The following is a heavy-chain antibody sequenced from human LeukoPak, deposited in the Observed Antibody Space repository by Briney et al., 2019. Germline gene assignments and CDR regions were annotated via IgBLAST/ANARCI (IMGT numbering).Heavy chain of an antibody. J-gene: IGHJ6*02. Sequence: ASVKVSCKASGDTFTGYYMHWVRQAPGQGLEWMGWINPNSGGTNYAQKFQGRVTMTRDTSISTAYMELSRLRSDDTAVYYCARGSAYYYDSSGYYSIWGQGTTVTVSS. CDR2: INPNSGGT. CDR1: GDTFTGYY. CDR3: ARGSAYYYDSSGYYSI. D-gene: IGHD3-22*01. V-gene: IGHV1-2*02.